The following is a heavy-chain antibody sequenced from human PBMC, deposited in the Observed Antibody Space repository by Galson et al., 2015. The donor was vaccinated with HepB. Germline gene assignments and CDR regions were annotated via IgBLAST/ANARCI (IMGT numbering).Heavy chain of an antibody. CDR1: GGTFSSYA. Sequence: SVKVSCKASGGTFSSYAISWVRQAPGQGLEWMGGIIPIFGTANYAQKFQGRVTITADESTSTAYMELSSLRSEDTAVYFCTRGFSGEPNFQYFFYWGQGTLITVPS. CDR2: IIPIFGTA. D-gene: IGHD3-9*01. CDR3: TRGFSGEPNFQYFFY. J-gene: IGHJ4*02. V-gene: IGHV1-69*13.